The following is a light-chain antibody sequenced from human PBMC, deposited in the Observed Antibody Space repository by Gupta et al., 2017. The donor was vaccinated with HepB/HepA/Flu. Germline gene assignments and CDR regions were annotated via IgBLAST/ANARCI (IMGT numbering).Light chain of an antibody. CDR1: SGPKHFA. Sequence: QLVVTPSPSASASLVASVTLPCTLSSGPKHFALAWHQQQPEKGPRFLRRRNSDGSHKKGDGISDRFAGSSSGGERSLTIASRQAADEDDYYWQTWGTGIEVFGGGTKLTVL. J-gene: IGLJ2*01. V-gene: IGLV4-69*01. CDR3: QTWGTGIEV. CDR2: RNSDGSH.